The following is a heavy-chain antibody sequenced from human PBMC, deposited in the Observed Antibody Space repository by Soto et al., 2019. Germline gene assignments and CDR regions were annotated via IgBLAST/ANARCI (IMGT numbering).Heavy chain of an antibody. CDR1: GFTFSSYS. CDR2: ISSTSSYI. D-gene: IGHD6-13*01. J-gene: IGHJ4*02. Sequence: EVQLVDSGGGLVQPGGSLRLSCAASGFTFSSYSMSWVRQAPGKGLEWISYISSTSSYIYYADSVKGRFTISRDNAKNSVYLQMSGLRDEDTAAYYCALSIAPDGIFDFWGQGTLVTVSS. V-gene: IGHV3-48*02. CDR3: ALSIAPDGIFDF.